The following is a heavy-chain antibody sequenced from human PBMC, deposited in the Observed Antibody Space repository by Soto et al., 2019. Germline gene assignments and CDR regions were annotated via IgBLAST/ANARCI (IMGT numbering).Heavy chain of an antibody. CDR1: GDSITSSEYY. Sequence: QVQLQESGPGLVKPSETLSLSCTVSGDSITSSEYYWSWIRQSPGKGLEWIGYISYSGGTYYNPSLRGRISMSVDTSKNQFSLMLNSVTAADTAVYYCARGGGLLWLPAFDTWGQGTPVTVSS. J-gene: IGHJ5*02. CDR3: ARGGGLLWLPAFDT. V-gene: IGHV4-30-4*01. D-gene: IGHD3-16*01. CDR2: ISYSGGT.